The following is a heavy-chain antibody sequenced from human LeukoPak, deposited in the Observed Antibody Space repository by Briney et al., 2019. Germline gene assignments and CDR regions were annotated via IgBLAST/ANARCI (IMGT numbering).Heavy chain of an antibody. D-gene: IGHD4-17*01. V-gene: IGHV3-74*01. Sequence: GGSLRLSCAASGFTFRRYWMHWVRQAPGKGLVWVSRINTDGSSTSYADSVKGRFTVSRDNAKNTLYLQMNSLRVEDTAVYYCALEDVATVTTKYWGQGTLVTVSS. CDR1: GFTFRRYW. CDR2: INTDGSST. J-gene: IGHJ4*02. CDR3: ALEDVATVTTKY.